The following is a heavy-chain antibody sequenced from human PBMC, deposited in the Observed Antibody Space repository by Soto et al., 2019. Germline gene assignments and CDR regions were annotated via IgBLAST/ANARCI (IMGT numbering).Heavy chain of an antibody. D-gene: IGHD6-19*01. Sequence: EVQLVESGGGLVQPGGSLRLSCAASGFTFSSYSMNWVRQAPGKGLEWVSYISSSSSTIYYADSVKGRFTISRDNAKNSRYLQMNSLRDEDTAVYYCARLSGWYEVDYWGQGTLVTVSS. CDR1: GFTFSSYS. CDR3: ARLSGWYEVDY. CDR2: ISSSSSTI. J-gene: IGHJ4*02. V-gene: IGHV3-48*02.